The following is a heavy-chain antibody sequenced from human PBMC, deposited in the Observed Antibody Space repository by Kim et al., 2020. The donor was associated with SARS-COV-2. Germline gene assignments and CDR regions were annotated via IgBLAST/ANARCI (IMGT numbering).Heavy chain of an antibody. CDR1: GYTLTELS. V-gene: IGHV1-24*01. Sequence: VKVSCKVSGYTLTELSMHWVRQAPGKGLEWMGGFDPEDVETIYAQKFQGRVTMTEDTSTDRAYMELSSLRSEDTAVYYFATGRSLAYYDSSGYYYTGYWGQGTLVTVSS. CDR2: FDPEDVET. J-gene: IGHJ4*02. D-gene: IGHD3-22*01. CDR3: ATGRSLAYYDSSGYYYTGY.